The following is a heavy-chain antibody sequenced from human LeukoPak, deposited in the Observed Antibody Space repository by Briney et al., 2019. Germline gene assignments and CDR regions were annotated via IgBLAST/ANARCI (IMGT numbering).Heavy chain of an antibody. V-gene: IGHV3-74*01. CDR1: GFTFTTFW. CDR3: ARDAVDTANAV. CDR2: INSDGSIT. J-gene: IGHJ6*02. D-gene: IGHD5-18*01. Sequence: GGSLRLSCAASGFTFTTFWMHCVRHGPGKGLVGVSHINSDGSITCYADSVKGRFTISRDNAKNTLDLQRNSLKAEDTAVYDCARDAVDTANAVWGQGTTVTVSS.